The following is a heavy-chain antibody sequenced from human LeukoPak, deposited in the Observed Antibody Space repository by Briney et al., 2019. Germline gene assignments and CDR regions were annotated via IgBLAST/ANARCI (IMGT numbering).Heavy chain of an antibody. J-gene: IGHJ5*02. CDR2: INTNTGNP. Sequence: ASVKVSCKASGYTFTSYAMNWVRQAPGQGLEWMGWINTNTGNPTYAQGFTGRFVFSLDTSVSTAYLQISSLKAEDTAVYYCAREKVGLWFGELSQNWFDPWGQGTLVTVSS. V-gene: IGHV7-4-1*02. CDR1: GYTFTSYA. D-gene: IGHD3-10*01. CDR3: AREKVGLWFGELSQNWFDP.